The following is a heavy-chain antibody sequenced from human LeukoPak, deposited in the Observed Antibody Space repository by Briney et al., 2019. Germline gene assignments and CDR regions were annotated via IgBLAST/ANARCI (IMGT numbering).Heavy chain of an antibody. V-gene: IGHV3-23*01. Sequence: PGGSLRLSCAASGFTFSSYARRWVRQAPGKGLEWVSAISGSGGSTYYADSVKGRFTISRDNSKNTLYLQMNSLRAEDTAVYYCAKVGGATVTPRNRLYYFDYWGQGTLVTVSS. CDR1: GFTFSSYA. CDR3: AKVGGATVTPRNRLYYFDY. CDR2: ISGSGGST. D-gene: IGHD4-17*01. J-gene: IGHJ4*02.